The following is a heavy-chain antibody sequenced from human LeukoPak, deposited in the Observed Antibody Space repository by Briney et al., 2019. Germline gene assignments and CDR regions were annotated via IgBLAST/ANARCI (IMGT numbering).Heavy chain of an antibody. CDR2: TYPGGSDT. J-gene: IGHJ4*02. CDR3: ARPDSSGYY. CDR1: GYSFTNYW. V-gene: IGHV5-51*01. Sequence: GESLKISCKASGYSFTNYWIGWVRQMPGKGLEWMGITYPGGSDTRYSPSFQGQVTISADKSISTAYLRWSSLKASDTAMYYCARPDSSGYYWGQGTLVTVSS. D-gene: IGHD3-22*01.